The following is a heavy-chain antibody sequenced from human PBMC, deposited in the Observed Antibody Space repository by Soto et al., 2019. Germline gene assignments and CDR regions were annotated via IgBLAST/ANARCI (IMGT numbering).Heavy chain of an antibody. D-gene: IGHD2-21*01. CDR1: GGSFGNYY. V-gene: IGHV4-59*01. CDR3: ATRLFVPDNYFYYGVDV. J-gene: IGHJ6*02. CDR2: IYYRGSS. Sequence: QVQLQESGPGLVKPSETLSLACTVSGGSFGNYYWSWIRQPPGKGLEWIGYIYYRGSSNYNPSLTSRATISIDTSTHQLALKLSSVTAADSAVYYCATRLFVPDNYFYYGVDVWGHGTAVTISS.